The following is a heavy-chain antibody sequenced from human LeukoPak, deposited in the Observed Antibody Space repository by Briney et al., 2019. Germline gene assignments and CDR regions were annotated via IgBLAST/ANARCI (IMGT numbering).Heavy chain of an antibody. D-gene: IGHD3-9*01. CDR3: ARETRLRYFDWFQNPRNYFDY. Sequence: PGGSLRLSCAASGFTFSSYEMNWVRQAPGKGLEWVSYISSSGSTIYYADSVKGRFTISRDNAKNSLYLQMNSLRAEDTAVYYCARETRLRYFDWFQNPRNYFDYWGQGTLVTVSS. CDR1: GFTFSSYE. V-gene: IGHV3-48*03. CDR2: ISSSGSTI. J-gene: IGHJ4*02.